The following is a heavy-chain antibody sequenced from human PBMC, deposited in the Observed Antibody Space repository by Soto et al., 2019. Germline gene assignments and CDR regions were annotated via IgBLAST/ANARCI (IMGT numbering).Heavy chain of an antibody. CDR2: IIPIFGTA. J-gene: IGHJ5*02. CDR1: GGTFSSYA. D-gene: IGHD3-22*01. Sequence: GASVKVSCKASGGTFSSYAISWVRQAPGQGLEWMGGIIPIFGTANYAQKFQGRVTITADESTSTAYMELSSLRSEDTAVYYCARDGPLYDSSGQPRGYHKNKDPWGQGTLVTVSS. V-gene: IGHV1-69*13. CDR3: ARDGPLYDSSGQPRGYHKNKDP.